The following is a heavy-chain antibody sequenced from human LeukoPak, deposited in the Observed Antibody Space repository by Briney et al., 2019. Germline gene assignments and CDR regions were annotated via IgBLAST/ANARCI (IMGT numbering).Heavy chain of an antibody. D-gene: IGHD5-18*01. CDR1: GYSFTSYW. CDR3: ARGVDTAMVRMDY. Sequence: SGESLKISCKGSGYSFTSYWIGWVRQMPGKGLEWMGIIYPGDSDTRYSPSFQGQVTISADKSISTAYLQWSSLKASDTAMYYCARGVDTAMVRMDYWGQGTLVTVSS. V-gene: IGHV5-51*01. CDR2: IYPGDSDT. J-gene: IGHJ4*02.